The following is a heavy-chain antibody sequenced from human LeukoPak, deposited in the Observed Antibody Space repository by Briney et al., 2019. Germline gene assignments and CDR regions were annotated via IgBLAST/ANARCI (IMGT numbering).Heavy chain of an antibody. V-gene: IGHV1-2*02. J-gene: IGHJ4*02. Sequence: GASVKASCKASGYTFTGYYMHWVRQAPGQGLEWRGGINPNSGGTNYAQKFQGRVTMTRDTSISTAYMELSRLRSDDTAVYYCARGCYEWLVSGYYFDYWGQGTLVTVSS. D-gene: IGHD6-19*01. CDR3: ARGCYEWLVSGYYFDY. CDR2: INPNSGGT. CDR1: GYTFTGYY.